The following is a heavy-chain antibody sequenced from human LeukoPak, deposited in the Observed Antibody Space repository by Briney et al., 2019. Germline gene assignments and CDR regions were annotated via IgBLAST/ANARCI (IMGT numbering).Heavy chain of an antibody. CDR3: ANEGPNFAY. CDR2: ISHDGRNK. V-gene: IGHV3-30*18. D-gene: IGHD2-8*01. CDR1: GFTFSAFN. Sequence: GGSLRLSRAAAGFTFSAFNIHWVRQAPGKGLEWVAVISHDGRNKYFADSVKGRFTISRDNSKNTLYLQVNSLRVEDTALYYCANEGPNFAYWGQGTLVTVSS. J-gene: IGHJ4*02.